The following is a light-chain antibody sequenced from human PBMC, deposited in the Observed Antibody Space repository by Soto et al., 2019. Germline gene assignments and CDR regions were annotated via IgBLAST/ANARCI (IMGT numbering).Light chain of an antibody. V-gene: IGKV3D-20*02. CDR3: QQRMNWGT. Sequence: ETVLAQSAGPRSLPPGESATLSWRASQSVSNNYLAWYQQSPGRAPRLLIYGESNRATGIPDRFSGSGSGTEFTLTVSSLEPEDFAVYYCQQRMNWGTVGQGTKVDIK. J-gene: IGKJ1*01. CDR2: GES. CDR1: QSVSNNY.